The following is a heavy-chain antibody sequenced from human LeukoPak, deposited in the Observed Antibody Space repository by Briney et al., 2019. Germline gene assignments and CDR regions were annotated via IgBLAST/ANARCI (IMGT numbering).Heavy chain of an antibody. V-gene: IGHV3-74*01. CDR1: GFTFTSYS. Sequence: PGRSLRLSSAASGFTFTSYSIHCVRQAPRKGLLWVSRISSNERSKSNADSVEGRFTIPRDNAKNTLYLQMNSLRAEDTAVYFCGREPHSDYSDHTDAFDIWGQGTMVTVSS. D-gene: IGHD4-17*01. CDR2: ISSNERSK. J-gene: IGHJ3*02. CDR3: GREPHSDYSDHTDAFDI.